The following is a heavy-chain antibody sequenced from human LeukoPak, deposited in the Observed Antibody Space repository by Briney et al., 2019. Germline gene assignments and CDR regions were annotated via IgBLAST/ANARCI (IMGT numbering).Heavy chain of an antibody. D-gene: IGHD3-22*01. CDR3: ANTNYYDSSGLAAFDI. Sequence: SVKVSCKASGGTFSNYAISWVRQAPGQGLEWMGRIIPMFGTTNYAQKFQGRVTITTDESTSTAYMEVSSLRIEDTAVYYCANTNYYDSSGLAAFDIWGQGTMVTVSS. V-gene: IGHV1-69*05. CDR2: IIPMFGTT. J-gene: IGHJ3*02. CDR1: GGTFSNYA.